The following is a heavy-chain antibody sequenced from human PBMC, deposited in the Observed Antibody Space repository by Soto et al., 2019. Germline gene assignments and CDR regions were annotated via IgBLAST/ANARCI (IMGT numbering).Heavy chain of an antibody. CDR3: ARPNTVAGTTFYYYYGMDV. V-gene: IGHV1-2*02. J-gene: IGHJ6*02. D-gene: IGHD6-19*01. CDR2: INPNSGGT. CDR1: GYTFTGYY. Sequence: ASVKVSCKASGYTFTGYYMHWVRQAPGQGLEWMGWINPNSGGTNYAQKFQGRVTMTRDTSISTAYMALSRLRSDDTAVYYCARPNTVAGTTFYYYYGMDVWGQGTTVTVSS.